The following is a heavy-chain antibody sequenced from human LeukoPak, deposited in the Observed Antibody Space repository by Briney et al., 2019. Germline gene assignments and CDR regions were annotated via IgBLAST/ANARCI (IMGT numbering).Heavy chain of an antibody. D-gene: IGHD3-10*01. V-gene: IGHV4-4*07. Sequence: PSETLSLTCTVSGGSISSYYWSWIRQPAGKGLEWIGRIYTSGSTNYNPSLKSRVTMSVDTSKNQFSPKLSSVTAADTAVYYCARGRVDGSGSYWFDPWGQGTLVTVSS. CDR2: IYTSGST. CDR3: ARGRVDGSGSYWFDP. J-gene: IGHJ5*02. CDR1: GGSISSYY.